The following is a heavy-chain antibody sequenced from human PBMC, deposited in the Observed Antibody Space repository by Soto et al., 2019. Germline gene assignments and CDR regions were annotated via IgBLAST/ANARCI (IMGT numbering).Heavy chain of an antibody. V-gene: IGHV3-23*01. CDR2: ISGSGSTT. D-gene: IGHD4-4*01. CDR1: GLTFSGYG. J-gene: IGHJ5*01. Sequence: EVQLLESGGGLVQPGGSLRLSCAASGLTFSGYGMSWVRQAPGTGLEWVAAISGSGSTTYYADSVKGRFTISRDDSKNILFLQMNSLRAEDTAVYYFVIRSRGLQSSPPRLDSWGQGTLVPVSS. CDR3: VIRSRGLQSSPPRLDS.